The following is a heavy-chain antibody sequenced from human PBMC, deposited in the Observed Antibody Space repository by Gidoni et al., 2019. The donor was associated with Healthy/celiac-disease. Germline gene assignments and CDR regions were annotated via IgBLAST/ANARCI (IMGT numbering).Heavy chain of an antibody. CDR2: ISGSGGST. Sequence: EVQLLESGGGLVQPGGSLRLSCAASGFTFSSYAMRLGRKAPGQGLEWVSAISGSGGSTYYADSVKGRLTISRDNSKNTLYLQMNSLRAEDTAVYYCAKPPPDPGLGYCSGGSCYSVYWGQGTLVTVSS. V-gene: IGHV3-23*01. CDR3: AKPPPDPGLGYCSGGSCYSVY. D-gene: IGHD2-15*01. CDR1: GFTFSSYA. J-gene: IGHJ4*02.